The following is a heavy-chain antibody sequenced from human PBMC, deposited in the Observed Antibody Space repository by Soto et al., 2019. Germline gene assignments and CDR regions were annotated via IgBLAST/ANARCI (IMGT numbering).Heavy chain of an antibody. CDR3: AKRAFYGSGIPNYYGMDV. V-gene: IGHV3-23*01. J-gene: IGHJ6*02. CDR2: ISGTGGGT. D-gene: IGHD3-10*01. Sequence: EVHLLESGGGLVQPGVSLRLSCAASGFTFSNYAMTWVRQAPGKGLEWVSVISGTGGGTNNADSAKGRFTTSRDNSKNTLYLQMNSLRAEDTAVYYCAKRAFYGSGIPNYYGMDVWGQGTAVTVSS. CDR1: GFTFSNYA.